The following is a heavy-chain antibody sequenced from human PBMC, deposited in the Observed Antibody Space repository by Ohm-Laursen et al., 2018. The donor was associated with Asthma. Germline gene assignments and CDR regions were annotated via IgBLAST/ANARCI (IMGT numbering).Heavy chain of an antibody. D-gene: IGHD3-22*01. J-gene: IGHJ6*02. CDR2: ISSSGSTI. V-gene: IGHV3-11*01. Sequence: SLRLSCAASGFTFSDYYMSWIRQAPGKGLEWVSYISSSGSTIYYADSVKGRFTISRDNAKNSLYLQMNSLRAEDTAVYYCARELDYYDSSGYYRAYYYYGMDVWGQGTTVTVSS. CDR3: ARELDYYDSSGYYRAYYYYGMDV. CDR1: GFTFSDYY.